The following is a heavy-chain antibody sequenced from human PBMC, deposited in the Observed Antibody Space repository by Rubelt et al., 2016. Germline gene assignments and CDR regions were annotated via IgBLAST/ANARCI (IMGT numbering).Heavy chain of an antibody. J-gene: IGHJ6*02. CDR2: IWYDGSNK. V-gene: IGHV3-33*01. CDR1: GFTFSSYG. Sequence: RLSCAASGFTFSSYGMHWVRQAPGKGLEWVAVIWYDGSNKYYADSVKGRFTISRDNSKNTLYLQMNSPRAEDTAVYYCARGYGYSSSWYGGYYYYGMDVWGQGTTVTVSS. D-gene: IGHD6-13*01. CDR3: ARGYGYSSSWYGGYYYYGMDV.